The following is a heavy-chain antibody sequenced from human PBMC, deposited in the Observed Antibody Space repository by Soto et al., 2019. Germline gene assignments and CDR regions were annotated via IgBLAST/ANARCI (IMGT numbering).Heavy chain of an antibody. Sequence: QVQLVQSGAEVKKPGSSVEVSCKASGGTFSSYAISWVRQVPGQGLEWMGGIIPIFGTANYAQKFQGRVTITADESTSTAYMELSSLRSEDTAVYYCARDSSWYGVVDPWGQGTLVTVSS. CDR2: IIPIFGTA. J-gene: IGHJ5*02. CDR3: ARDSSWYGVVDP. D-gene: IGHD6-13*01. V-gene: IGHV1-69*12. CDR1: GGTFSSYA.